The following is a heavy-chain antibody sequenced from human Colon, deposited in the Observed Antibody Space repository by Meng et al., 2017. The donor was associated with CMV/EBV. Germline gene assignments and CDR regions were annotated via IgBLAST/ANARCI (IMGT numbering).Heavy chain of an antibody. CDR1: GNSISRGYY. CDR2: IFHSGVT. D-gene: IGHD3-10*01. J-gene: IGHJ5*02. Sequence: SGTLSLTCKVSGNSISRGYYWGWSRQPAGKGPEWIGSIFHSGVTSYNPSLKGQVTISVDTSKNQFSLKLSSVSAADTSVYYCARITTVPYWFDPWGQGMLVTVSS. V-gene: IGHV4-38-2*02. CDR3: ARITTVPYWFDP.